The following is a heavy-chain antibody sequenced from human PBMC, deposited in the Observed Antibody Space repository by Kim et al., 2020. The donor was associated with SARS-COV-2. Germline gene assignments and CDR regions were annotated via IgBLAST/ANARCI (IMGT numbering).Heavy chain of an antibody. Sequence: GESLKISCMGSGYTFKSYWIGWVRQMPGKGLEWMGIIYPDDSDTRYSPSFQDQVTISVDKSISTAYLQWSSLKASDSAMYYCARRPAVRGGPDYWGQGTLVTVSS. D-gene: IGHD3-10*01. J-gene: IGHJ4*02. CDR2: IYPDDSDT. V-gene: IGHV5-51*01. CDR1: GYTFKSYW. CDR3: ARRPAVRGGPDY.